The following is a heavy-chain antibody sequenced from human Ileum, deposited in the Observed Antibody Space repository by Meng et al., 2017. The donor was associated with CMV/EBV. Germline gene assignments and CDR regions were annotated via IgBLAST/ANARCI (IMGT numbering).Heavy chain of an antibody. Sequence: SGGSISSGGYYWSWIRHHPGKGLEWIGYISYSGGTYYNPSLKSRVTMSIDTSKNQFSLNLNSVTAADTAVYYCARDFGNYGGNWFDPWGQGTLVTVSS. CDR3: ARDFGNYGGNWFDP. D-gene: IGHD4-11*01. CDR1: GGSISSGGYY. V-gene: IGHV4-31*02. J-gene: IGHJ5*02. CDR2: ISYSGGT.